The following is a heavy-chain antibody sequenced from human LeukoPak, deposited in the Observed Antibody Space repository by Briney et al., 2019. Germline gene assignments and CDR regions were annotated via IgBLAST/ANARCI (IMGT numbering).Heavy chain of an antibody. V-gene: IGHV1-69*13. J-gene: IGHJ2*01. Sequence: ASVTVSCKASGGTFSSYAISWVRQAPGQGLEWMGGIIPIFGTANYAQKFQGRVTITADESTSTAYMELSSLRSEDTAVYYCARDLAPSYDYGGSPTYWYFDLWGRGTLVTVSS. CDR2: IIPIFGTA. CDR3: ARDLAPSYDYGGSPTYWYFDL. D-gene: IGHD4-23*01. CDR1: GGTFSSYA.